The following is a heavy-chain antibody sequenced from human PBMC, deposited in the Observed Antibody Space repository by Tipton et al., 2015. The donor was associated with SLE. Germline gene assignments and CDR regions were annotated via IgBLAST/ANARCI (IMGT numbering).Heavy chain of an antibody. CDR1: GGSFSGYY. J-gene: IGHJ3*02. D-gene: IGHD5-24*01. CDR3: ATRAVEDAFDI. V-gene: IGHV4-34*01. Sequence: TLSLTCAVYGGSFSGYYWSWIRQPPGKGLEWIGEINHSGSTSYNPSLKSRVTISVDTSKNQFSLKLSSVTAADTAVYYCATRAVEDAFDIWGQGTMVTVSS. CDR2: INHSGST.